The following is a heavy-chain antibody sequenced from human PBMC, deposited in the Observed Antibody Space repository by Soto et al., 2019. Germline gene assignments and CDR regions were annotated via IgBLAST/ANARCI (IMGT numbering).Heavy chain of an antibody. CDR1: GGSVSNSNYY. J-gene: IGHJ4*02. D-gene: IGHD2-8*01. Sequence: SETLSLTCTVSGGSVSNSNYYWGWIRQSPGKGLEWIGSVYYRGRSYSKSSVKSRVTISVDTSKNQFSLNLNSVTASDTAVYFCVSQRTSVLTQAYFDYWGPGALVTVFS. V-gene: IGHV4-39*01. CDR3: VSQRTSVLTQAYFDY. CDR2: VYYRGRS.